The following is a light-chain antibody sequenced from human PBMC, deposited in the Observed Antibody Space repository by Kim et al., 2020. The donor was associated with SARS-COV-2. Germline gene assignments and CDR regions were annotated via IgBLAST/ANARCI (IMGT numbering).Light chain of an antibody. CDR2: GKN. J-gene: IGLJ2*01. V-gene: IGLV3-19*01. CDR3: NSRDSSGNHLV. CDR1: SRRSYY. Sequence: LGRHVRITCQGDSRRSYYASWYQQKPGQAPVLVIYGKNNRPSGIPDRFSGSSSGNTASLTITGAQAEDEADYYCNSRDSSGNHLVFGGGTKLTVL.